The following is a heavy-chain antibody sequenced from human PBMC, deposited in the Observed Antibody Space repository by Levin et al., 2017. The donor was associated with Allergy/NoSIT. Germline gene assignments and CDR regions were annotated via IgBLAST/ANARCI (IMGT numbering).Heavy chain of an antibody. CDR2: ISSSSSYI. CDR3: ARGLHYDFWSGYYPTGIDAFDI. Sequence: GGSLRLSCAASGFTFSSYSMNWVRQAPGKGLEWVSSISSSSSYIYYADSVKGRFTISRDNAKNSLYLQMNSLRAEDTAVYYCARGLHYDFWSGYYPTGIDAFDIWGQGTMVTVSS. J-gene: IGHJ3*02. V-gene: IGHV3-21*01. CDR1: GFTFSSYS. D-gene: IGHD3-3*01.